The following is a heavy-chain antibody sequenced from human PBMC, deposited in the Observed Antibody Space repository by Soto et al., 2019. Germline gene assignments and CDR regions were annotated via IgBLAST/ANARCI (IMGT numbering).Heavy chain of an antibody. D-gene: IGHD3-22*01. CDR1: GFTFSSYA. V-gene: IGHV3-23*01. Sequence: EVQLLESGGGLVQPGGSLRLSCAASGFTFSSYAMSWVRQAPGKGLEWVSAISGSGGSTYYADSVKGRFTISRDNSKNTQYLRMNGLRDEDTAVYYCAKEGAHITMLVGAAPSWFDYWGQGTLVTVSS. CDR2: ISGSGGST. CDR3: AKEGAHITMLVGAAPSWFDY. J-gene: IGHJ4*02.